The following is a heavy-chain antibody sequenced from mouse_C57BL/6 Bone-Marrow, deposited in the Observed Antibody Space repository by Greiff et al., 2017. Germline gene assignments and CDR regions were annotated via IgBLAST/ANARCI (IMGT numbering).Heavy chain of an antibody. J-gene: IGHJ4*01. V-gene: IGHV1-19*01. D-gene: IGHD3-3*01. CDR2: INPYNGGT. CDR3: ASEGWAAMDD. Sequence: VQLQQSGPVLVKPGASVKMSCKASGYTFTDYYLNWVQQSHGKSLEWIGVINPYNGGTSYNQKFKGKATLTVDKSSSTAYMELNSLTSEDSAVYYGASEGWAAMDDWGQGTSVTVSS. CDR1: GYTFTDYY.